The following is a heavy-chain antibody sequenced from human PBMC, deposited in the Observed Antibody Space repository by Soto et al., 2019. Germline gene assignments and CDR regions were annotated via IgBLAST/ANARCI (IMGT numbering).Heavy chain of an antibody. CDR1: GGSFSGYY. V-gene: IGHV4-34*01. CDR2: INNSGST. J-gene: IGHJ5*02. D-gene: IGHD2-2*02. CDR3: ARHRRYCSSTTCYIDWFDP. Sequence: SETLSLTCGVRGGSFSGYYWGWVRQPPGKGLEWIGEINNSGSTDYNASLKSRVTISVDTSKNQFSLKLTSVTAADTAVYYCARHRRYCSSTTCYIDWFDPWGQGTLVTVS.